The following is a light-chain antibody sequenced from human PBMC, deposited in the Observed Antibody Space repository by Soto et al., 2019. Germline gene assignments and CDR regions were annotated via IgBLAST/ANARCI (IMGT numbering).Light chain of an antibody. CDR1: QNLNSW. V-gene: IGKV1-5*03. Sequence: DIQMTQSPSTLSASVGDRVTITCRARQNLNSWLAWYQQKAGKAPKLLIYKASSLGSGVPSRFSGSGSGTEFTLTISSLQPDDFATYYCQQYNSYYSFGQGTKVEIK. CDR3: QQYNSYYS. CDR2: KAS. J-gene: IGKJ2*01.